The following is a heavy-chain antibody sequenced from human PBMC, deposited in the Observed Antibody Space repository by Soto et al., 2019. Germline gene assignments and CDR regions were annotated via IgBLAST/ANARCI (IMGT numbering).Heavy chain of an antibody. CDR2: IKPDGSEK. CDR1: GFTFSSHW. Sequence: GGSLRLSCAASGFTFSSHWMSWVRQAPGKGLELVANIKPDGSEKWFVDSVKGRFTISRDNAKNSLYLQMNSLRAEDTAVYYCARGDYYDSSGPFSDAFDIWGQGTMVTVS. D-gene: IGHD3-22*01. CDR3: ARGDYYDSSGPFSDAFDI. V-gene: IGHV3-7*04. J-gene: IGHJ3*02.